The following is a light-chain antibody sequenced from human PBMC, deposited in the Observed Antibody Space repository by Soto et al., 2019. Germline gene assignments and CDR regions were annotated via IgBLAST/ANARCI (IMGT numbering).Light chain of an antibody. CDR3: QQRSHGLT. CDR1: QSVRSSY. Sequence: IVLNQSPGTLSLYPGERATLSCRASQSVRSSYFAWYQQRPGQAPRLLIYDASNRATGIPVRFSGSGSGTDFTLTISSLEPEDFAVYYCQQRSHGLTFGGGT. CDR2: DAS. J-gene: IGKJ4*01. V-gene: IGKV3D-20*02.